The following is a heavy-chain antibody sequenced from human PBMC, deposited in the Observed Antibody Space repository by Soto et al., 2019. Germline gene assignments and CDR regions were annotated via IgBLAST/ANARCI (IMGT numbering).Heavy chain of an antibody. CDR3: ARGPITTPMWYYGMDV. V-gene: IGHV4-34*01. D-gene: IGHD3-16*01. CDR2: INHSGST. J-gene: IGHJ6*02. Sequence: PSETLSLTCAVYGGSFSGYYWSWIRQPPGKGLEWIGEINHSGSTNYNPSLKSRVTISVDTSKNQFSLKLSSVTAADTAVYYCARGPITTPMWYYGMDVWGQGTTVTVSS. CDR1: GGSFSGYY.